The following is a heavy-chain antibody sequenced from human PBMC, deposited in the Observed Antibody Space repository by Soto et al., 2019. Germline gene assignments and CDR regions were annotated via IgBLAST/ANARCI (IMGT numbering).Heavy chain of an antibody. D-gene: IGHD6-6*01. J-gene: IGHJ4*02. V-gene: IGHV3-30-3*01. Sequence: GESLKISCAASGFTFSSYAMHWVRQAPGKGLEWVAVISYDGSNKYYADSVKGRFTISRDNSKNTLYLQMNSLRAEDTAVYYCARGSSSSSLGSEFDYWGQGTLVTVSS. CDR1: GFTFSSYA. CDR2: ISYDGSNK. CDR3: ARGSSSSSLGSEFDY.